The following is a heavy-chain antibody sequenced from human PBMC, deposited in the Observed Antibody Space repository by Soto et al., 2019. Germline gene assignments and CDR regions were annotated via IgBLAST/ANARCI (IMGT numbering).Heavy chain of an antibody. Sequence: SETLSLTCAVYGGSFSGYYWSWIRQPPGKGLEWIGEINHSGSTNYNPSLKSRVTISVDTSKNQFSLKLSSVTAADTAVYYCARVTGDYDFWSGTRASNWFDPWGQGTLVTVSS. CDR3: ARVTGDYDFWSGTRASNWFDP. J-gene: IGHJ5*02. D-gene: IGHD3-3*01. CDR2: INHSGST. V-gene: IGHV4-34*01. CDR1: GGSFSGYY.